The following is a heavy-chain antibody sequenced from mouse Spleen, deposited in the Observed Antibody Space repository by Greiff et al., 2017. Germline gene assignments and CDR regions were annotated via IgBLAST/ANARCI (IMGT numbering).Heavy chain of an antibody. J-gene: IGHJ3*01. CDR1: GYTFTSYW. V-gene: IGHV1-50*01. CDR2: IDPSDSYT. Sequence: VKLQQPGAELVKPGASVKLSCKASGYTFTSYWMQWVKQRPGQGLEWIGEIDPSDSYTNYNQKFKGKATLTVDTSSSTAYMQLSSLTSEDSAVYYCARWAYSTQRAYWGQGTLVTVSA. D-gene: IGHD2-5*01. CDR3: ARWAYSTQRAY.